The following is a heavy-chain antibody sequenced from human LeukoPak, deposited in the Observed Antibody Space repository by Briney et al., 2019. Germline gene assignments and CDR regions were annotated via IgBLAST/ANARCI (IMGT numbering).Heavy chain of an antibody. CDR2: IRYDGSIK. CDR3: AKDWRGYYGLGSFYRGHRAFDI. Sequence: PGGSLRLSCAASGFTFSSYGMHWVRQAPGKGLEWVTFIRYDGSIKYYADSVKGRFTISRDNSKNTVSLQMNSLRPEDTAVYFCAKDWRGYYGLGSFYRGHRAFDIWGQGTMVTVSS. D-gene: IGHD3-10*01. V-gene: IGHV3-30*02. J-gene: IGHJ3*02. CDR1: GFTFSSYG.